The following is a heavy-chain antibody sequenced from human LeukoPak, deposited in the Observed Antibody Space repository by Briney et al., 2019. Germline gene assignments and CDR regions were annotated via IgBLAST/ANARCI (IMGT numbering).Heavy chain of an antibody. CDR3: ASSYSGSSYTHFDY. CDR2: ISSSGSTI. J-gene: IGHJ4*02. Sequence: GGSLRLSCAASGFTFSDYYMSWIRQAPGKGLEWVSYISSSGSTIYYADSVKGRFTISRDNAKNSLYLQMNSLRAEDTAVYYCASSYSGSSYTHFDYWGQGTLVTVSS. D-gene: IGHD1-26*01. CDR1: GFTFSDYY. V-gene: IGHV3-11*01.